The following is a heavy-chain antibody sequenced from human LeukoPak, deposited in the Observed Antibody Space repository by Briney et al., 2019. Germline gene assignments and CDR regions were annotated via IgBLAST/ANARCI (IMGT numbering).Heavy chain of an antibody. Sequence: GGSLRLSCTASGYTFSSYSMTWVRQAPGKGLEWVSANSGSGVNSYYADSVKGRFAASRGNSKNTLYLQMNSLRAEDTAVYYCARGRSGYGPFDAFDIWGQGTWVAVSS. CDR1: GYTFSSYS. CDR2: NSGSGVNS. D-gene: IGHD3-22*01. J-gene: IGHJ3*02. V-gene: IGHV3-23*01. CDR3: ARGRSGYGPFDAFDI.